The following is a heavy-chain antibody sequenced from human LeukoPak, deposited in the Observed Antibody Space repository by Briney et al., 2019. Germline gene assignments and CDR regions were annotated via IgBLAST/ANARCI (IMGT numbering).Heavy chain of an antibody. CDR3: ASRKELLGWYYFDY. V-gene: IGHV3-30*04. Sequence: GRSLRLSCAASGFTFSSYAMHWVRQAPGKGLEWVAVISYDGSNKYYADSVKGRFTISRDNSKNTLYLQMNSLRAEDTAVYYCASRKELLGWYYFDYWGQGTLVTVSS. CDR2: ISYDGSNK. CDR1: GFTFSSYA. J-gene: IGHJ4*02. D-gene: IGHD1-26*01.